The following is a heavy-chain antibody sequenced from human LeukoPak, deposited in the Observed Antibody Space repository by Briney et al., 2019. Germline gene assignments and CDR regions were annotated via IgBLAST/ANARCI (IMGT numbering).Heavy chain of an antibody. V-gene: IGHV4-4*07. CDR2: IYTSGST. D-gene: IGHD1-1*01. CDR1: GGSIRSDY. Sequence: PSETLSLTCSVSGGSIRSDYWTWIRQPAGKGLEWIGLIYTSGSTNYNPSLKSRVTLSLDTSRNQFSLRLTAVTAADTAVYYCARGETDNYYYYGLGVWGHGTTVTVSS. CDR3: ARGETDNYYYYGLGV. J-gene: IGHJ6*02.